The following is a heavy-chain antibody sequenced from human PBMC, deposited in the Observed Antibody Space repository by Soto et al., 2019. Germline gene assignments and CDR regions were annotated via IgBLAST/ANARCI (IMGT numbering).Heavy chain of an antibody. D-gene: IGHD3-3*01. CDR3: ARDPGGTDFAEWTYYFDY. CDR1: GFTFSSYA. J-gene: IGHJ4*02. Sequence: QVQLVESGGGVVQPGRSLRLSCAASGFTFSSYAMHWVRQAPGKGLEWVAVISYDGSNKYYADSVKGRFTISRDNSKKPLYLQMNSLRAEDTAVYYCARDPGGTDFAEWTYYFDYWGQGTLVTVSS. CDR2: ISYDGSNK. V-gene: IGHV3-30-3*01.